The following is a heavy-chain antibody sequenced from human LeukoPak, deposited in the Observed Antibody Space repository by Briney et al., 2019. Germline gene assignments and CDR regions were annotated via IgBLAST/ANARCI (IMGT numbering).Heavy chain of an antibody. V-gene: IGHV4-31*03. J-gene: IGHJ1*01. D-gene: IGHD6-13*01. Sequence: SETLSLTCTVSGGSISSGGYYWSWIRQHPGKGLEWIGYIYYSGSTYYNPSLKSRVTISVDTSKNQFSLKLSSVTAEDTAVYYCARSGSIAAAGTRYFQHWGQGTLVTVSS. CDR1: GGSISSGGYY. CDR3: ARSGSIAAAGTRYFQH. CDR2: IYYSGST.